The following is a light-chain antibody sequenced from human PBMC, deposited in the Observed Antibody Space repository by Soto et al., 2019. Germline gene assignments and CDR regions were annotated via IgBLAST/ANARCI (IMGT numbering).Light chain of an antibody. CDR1: QSVDCK. CDR3: QQSYSTET. CDR2: GAS. J-gene: IGKJ1*01. Sequence: IEMRQYHGNRSLSRGGGATGGCRASQSVDCKLAWYQQKPGQAPRLLIYGASTRATGIPARFSGNGSGTVFTLPISSIKSEDFATYYCQQSYSTETFGQGTKVDIK. V-gene: IGKV3D-15*01.